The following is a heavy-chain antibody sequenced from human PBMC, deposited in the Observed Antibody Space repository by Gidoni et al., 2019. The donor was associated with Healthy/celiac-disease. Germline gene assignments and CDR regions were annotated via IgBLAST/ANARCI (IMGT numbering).Heavy chain of an antibody. CDR1: GFTFSSYS. CDR3: ARRLSYGDYGPGGVGYFDP. Sequence: EVQLVESGGGLVKPGGSLRLSCAASGFTFSSYSMNWVRQAPGKGLEWVSSISSSSSYIYYADSVKGRFTISRDNAKNSLYLQMNSLRAEDTAVYYCARRLSYGDYGPGGVGYFDPWGQGTLVTVSS. V-gene: IGHV3-21*01. J-gene: IGHJ5*02. CDR2: ISSSSSYI. D-gene: IGHD4-17*01.